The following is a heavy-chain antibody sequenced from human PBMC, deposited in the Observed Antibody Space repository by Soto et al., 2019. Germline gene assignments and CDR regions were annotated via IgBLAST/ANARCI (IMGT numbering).Heavy chain of an antibody. CDR3: ARDIMSCRDLYSGGSCYQVDY. Sequence: GGSLRLSCAASGFTFSSYGMHWVRQAPGKGLEWVAVIWYDGSNKYYADSVKGRFTISRDNSKNTLYLQMNSLRAEDTAVYYCARDIMSCRDLYSGGSCYQVDYWGQGTLVTVSS. J-gene: IGHJ4*02. CDR2: IWYDGSNK. V-gene: IGHV3-33*01. CDR1: GFTFSSYG. D-gene: IGHD2-15*01.